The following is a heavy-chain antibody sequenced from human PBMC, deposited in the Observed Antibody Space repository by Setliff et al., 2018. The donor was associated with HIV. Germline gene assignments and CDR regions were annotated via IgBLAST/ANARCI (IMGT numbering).Heavy chain of an antibody. J-gene: IGHJ3*02. CDR3: ASAGAWQRNALDI. V-gene: IGHV4-59*01. CDR1: GGSISSYY. D-gene: IGHD5-12*01. Sequence: SETLSLTCTVSGGSISSYYWSWIRQPPGKGLEWIGYIYYSGSTNYNPSLKSRVTISVDTSKNQFSLKLSSVIAADTAVYYCASAGAWQRNALDIWGQGTMVTVSS. CDR2: IYYSGST.